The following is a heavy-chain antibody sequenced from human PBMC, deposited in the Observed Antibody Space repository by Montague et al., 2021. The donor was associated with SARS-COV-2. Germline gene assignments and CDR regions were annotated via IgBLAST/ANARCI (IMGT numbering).Heavy chain of an antibody. D-gene: IGHD6-19*01. J-gene: IGHJ4*02. CDR1: GFPFSTYS. CDR2: ISSSSSDI. Sequence: SLRLSWAASGFPFSTYSMNLFRQAPGKGLEWVSCISSSSSDIYYANSVKGRFTISRDNAKNSLYLQMNSLRAQDTAAYYRVRPLYSSGSLDYWGQGTLVTVSS. CDR3: VRPLYSSGSLDY. V-gene: IGHV3-21*01.